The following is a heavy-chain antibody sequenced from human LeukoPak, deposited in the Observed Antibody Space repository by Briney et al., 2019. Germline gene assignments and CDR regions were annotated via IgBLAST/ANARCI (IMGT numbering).Heavy chain of an antibody. Sequence: SETLSLTCTVSGGSMSSYYWSWIRQPAGKGLEWIGRIYITGSTNYNPSLKSRVTMSVDTSKNQFSLKLSSVTAADTAVYYCARSDYYDSSGYPTHLNWFDPWGQGALVTVSS. CDR1: GGSMSSYY. CDR3: ARSDYYDSSGYPTHLNWFDP. V-gene: IGHV4-4*07. CDR2: IYITGST. D-gene: IGHD3-22*01. J-gene: IGHJ5*02.